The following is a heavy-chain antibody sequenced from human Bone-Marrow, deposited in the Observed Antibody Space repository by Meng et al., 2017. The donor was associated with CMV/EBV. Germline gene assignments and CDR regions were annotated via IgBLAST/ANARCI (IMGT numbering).Heavy chain of an antibody. V-gene: IGHV1-2*02. CDR3: AANLYDVNSLRAFAV. D-gene: IGHD3-16*01. Sequence: ASVKVSCKASGGTFSSYAISWVRQAPGQGLEWMGWINPNNSDTNYAQRFQGRVTLTRDTSISTAFMDLSRLRFDDTAIYYCAANLYDVNSLRAFAVWGQGELVNVAS. CDR1: GGTFSSYA. CDR2: INPNNSDT. J-gene: IGHJ4*02.